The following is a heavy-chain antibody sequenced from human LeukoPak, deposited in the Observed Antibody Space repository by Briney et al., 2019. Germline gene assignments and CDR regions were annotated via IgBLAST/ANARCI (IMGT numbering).Heavy chain of an antibody. D-gene: IGHD5-24*01. CDR3: ASCRDGYKNHDAFDI. CDR2: IIPIFGTA. V-gene: IGHV1-69*06. J-gene: IGHJ3*02. Sequence: GASVKVSCKASGGTFSSYAISWVRQAPGQGLEWMGGIIPIFGTANYAQKFQGRVTITADKSTSTAYMELSSLRSEDTAVYYCASCRDGYKNHDAFDIWSQGTMVTVSS. CDR1: GGTFSSYA.